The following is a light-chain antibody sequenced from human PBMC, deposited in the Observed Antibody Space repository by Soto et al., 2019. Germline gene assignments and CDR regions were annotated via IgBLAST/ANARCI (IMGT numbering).Light chain of an antibody. CDR1: QHVRGN. Sequence: EIVMTQSPATLSVGPTERATLSSGASQHVRGNLAWYQQKPGQAPRLLIYGASSRATGIPDRFSGSGSGTDFTLTISRLEPEDFAVYYCQQYGSSSFAFGPGTKVDIK. V-gene: IGKV3-20*01. CDR2: GAS. J-gene: IGKJ3*01. CDR3: QQYGSSSFA.